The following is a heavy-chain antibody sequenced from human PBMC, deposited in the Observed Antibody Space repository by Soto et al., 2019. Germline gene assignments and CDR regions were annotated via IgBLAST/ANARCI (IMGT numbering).Heavy chain of an antibody. J-gene: IGHJ6*02. CDR3: ARDFSSWYEGGYYYGMDV. Sequence: EVQLVESGGGLVQPGGSLRLSCAASGFTFSSYSMNWVRQAPGKGLEWVSYISSSSSTIYYADSVKGRFTIYRDNAKNSLYLQMNSLRYEDTAVYYGARDFSSWYEGGYYYGMDVWGQGTTVTVSS. CDR2: ISSSSSTI. D-gene: IGHD6-13*01. CDR1: GFTFSSYS. V-gene: IGHV3-48*02.